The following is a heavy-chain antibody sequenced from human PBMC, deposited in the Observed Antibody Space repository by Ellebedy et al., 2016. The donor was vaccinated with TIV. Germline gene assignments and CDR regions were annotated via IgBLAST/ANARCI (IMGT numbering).Heavy chain of an antibody. D-gene: IGHD6-19*01. CDR3: ARDSAGNGFDH. V-gene: IGHV3-66*01. CDR1: GFTVTSTY. CDR2: IYSGGST. Sequence: PGGSLRLSCAASGFTVTSTYMSRVRQAPGKGLDWVSVIYSGGSTYYADSVKGRFTISRDKSKNTLYLQMNSLRAEDTAVYYCARDSAGNGFDHWGQGTLVTVSS. J-gene: IGHJ4*02.